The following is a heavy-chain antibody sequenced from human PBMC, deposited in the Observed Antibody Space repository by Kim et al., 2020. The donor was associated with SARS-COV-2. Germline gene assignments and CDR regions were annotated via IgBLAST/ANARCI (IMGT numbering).Heavy chain of an antibody. CDR2: ISYDGSNK. Sequence: GGSLRLSCAASGFTFSSYAMHWVRQAPGKGLEWVAVISYDGSNKYYADSVKGRFTISSDNSKNTLYLQMNSLRAEDTAVYYCARDLGPSNYDSSGSGMDVWGQGTTVTVSS. CDR3: ARDLGPSNYDSSGSGMDV. V-gene: IGHV3-30*04. J-gene: IGHJ6*02. CDR1: GFTFSSYA. D-gene: IGHD3-22*01.